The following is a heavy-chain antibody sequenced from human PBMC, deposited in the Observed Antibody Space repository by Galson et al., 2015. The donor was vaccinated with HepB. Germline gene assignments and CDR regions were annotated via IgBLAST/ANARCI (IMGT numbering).Heavy chain of an antibody. J-gene: IGHJ4*02. CDR2: IYPGDSDT. D-gene: IGHD3-22*01. Sequence: QSGAEVKKPGESLKISCKGSGYSFTSYWIGWVRQMPGKGLEWMGIIYPGDSDTRYSPSFQGQVTISADKSISTAYLQWSSLKASDTAMYYCARGRGREAYYYDSSGYLEPFDYWGQGTLVTVSS. CDR1: GYSFTSYW. V-gene: IGHV5-51*01. CDR3: ARGRGREAYYYDSSGYLEPFDY.